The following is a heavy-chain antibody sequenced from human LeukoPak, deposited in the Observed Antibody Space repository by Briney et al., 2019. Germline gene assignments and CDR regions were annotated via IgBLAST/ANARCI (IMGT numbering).Heavy chain of an antibody. Sequence: GGSLRLSCAASGFTFSSFSMNWVRQAPGKGLEWISFISSSSSSTYYADSVKGRFTISRDNAKNSLYLQMNSLRAEDTAVYYCARVIGSYGDSAYWGQGTLVTVSS. CDR3: ARVIGSYGDSAY. CDR2: ISSSSSST. CDR1: GFTFSSFS. D-gene: IGHD4-17*01. J-gene: IGHJ4*02. V-gene: IGHV3-48*04.